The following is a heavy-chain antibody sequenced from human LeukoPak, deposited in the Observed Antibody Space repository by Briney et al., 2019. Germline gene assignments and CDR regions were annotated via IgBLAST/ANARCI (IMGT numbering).Heavy chain of an antibody. CDR2: IYPGDSDT. D-gene: IGHD6-13*01. V-gene: IGHV5-51*01. CDR3: ARSIAAAGSNWFDP. CDR1: GYSFTSYW. J-gene: IGHJ5*02. Sequence: GESLKISCKGSGYSFTSYWIGWVRQMPGKGLEWMGIIYPGDSDTRYSPSFQGQVTISADKSNSTAYLQWRSLKASDTAMYYCARSIAAAGSNWFDPWGQGTLVTVSS.